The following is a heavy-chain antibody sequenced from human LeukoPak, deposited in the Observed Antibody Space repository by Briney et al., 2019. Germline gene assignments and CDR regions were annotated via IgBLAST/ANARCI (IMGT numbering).Heavy chain of an antibody. D-gene: IGHD1-26*01. V-gene: IGHV4-39*01. CDR2: IYYSGTT. Sequence: QSSETLSLTCTVSGDSISSGTHFWGWIRQPPGKGLEWIGTIYYSGTTYYNPSLKSRVTISVDTSNNQFSLKLSSVTAADTAVYYCARQPPGSYQWTFDYWGQGTLVAVSS. CDR3: ARQPPGSYQWTFDY. CDR1: GDSISSGTHF. J-gene: IGHJ4*02.